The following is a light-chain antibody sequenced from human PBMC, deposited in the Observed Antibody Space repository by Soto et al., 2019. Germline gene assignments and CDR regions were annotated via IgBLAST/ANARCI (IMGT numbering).Light chain of an antibody. CDR1: SSDVGGYNY. CDR3: SSYTSSSTWE. Sequence: QSVLTQPASVSGSPGQSITISCTGTSSDVGGYNYVSWYQHLPGKAPKLMIHEVSNRPSGVSNRFSGSKSGNTASLTISGLQVEDEADYYCSSYTSSSTWEFGGGTQLTVL. CDR2: EVS. J-gene: IGLJ3*02. V-gene: IGLV2-14*01.